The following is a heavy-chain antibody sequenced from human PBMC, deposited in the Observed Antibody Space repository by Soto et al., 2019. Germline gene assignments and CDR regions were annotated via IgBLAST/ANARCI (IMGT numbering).Heavy chain of an antibody. V-gene: IGHV4-31*03. CDR1: GGSISSGGYY. CDR2: IYCSGST. Sequence: QVQLQESGPGLVKPSQTLSLTCTVSGGSISSGGYYWSWIRQHPGKGLEWIGYIYCSGSTYYNLSLKIRVTISVDTSKNQSSLKLSSVTAADTAVYYCARASVGATFKPYYYYGMDVWGQGTTVTVSS. CDR3: ARASVGATFKPYYYYGMDV. J-gene: IGHJ6*02. D-gene: IGHD1-26*01.